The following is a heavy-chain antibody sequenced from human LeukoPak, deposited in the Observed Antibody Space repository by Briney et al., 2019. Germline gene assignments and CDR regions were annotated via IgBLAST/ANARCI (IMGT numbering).Heavy chain of an antibody. CDR2: ISSSSSYI. D-gene: IGHD6-13*01. CDR3: ASPYSSRWYELCY. V-gene: IGHV3-21*01. CDR1: GLTFSSYS. J-gene: IGHJ4*02. Sequence: GGSLSLSCAVSGLTFSSYSMNWVRQAPGKGLEWVSSISSSSSYIYYADSVKGRFTISRDNAKNSLYLQMNSLRAEDTAVYYCASPYSSRWYELCYWGQGTLVTVSS.